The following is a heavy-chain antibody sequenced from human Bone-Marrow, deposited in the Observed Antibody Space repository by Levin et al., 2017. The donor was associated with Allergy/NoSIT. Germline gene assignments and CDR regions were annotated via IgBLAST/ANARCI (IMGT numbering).Heavy chain of an antibody. D-gene: IGHD3/OR15-3a*01. V-gene: IGHV4-39*01. Sequence: SETLSLTCTVSGGSISSSSYYWGWIRQPPGKGLEWIGSIYYSGSTYYNPSLKSRVTISVDTSKNQFSLKLSSVTAADTAVYYCARQGLDSDYWGQGTLVTVSS. CDR2: IYYSGST. CDR3: ARQGLDSDY. J-gene: IGHJ4*02. CDR1: GGSISSSSYY.